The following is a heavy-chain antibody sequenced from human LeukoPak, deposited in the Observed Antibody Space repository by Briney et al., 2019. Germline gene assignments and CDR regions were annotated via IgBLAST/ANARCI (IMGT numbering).Heavy chain of an antibody. J-gene: IGHJ6*03. CDR1: SGSISSNY. Sequence: SETLSLTCTVSSGSISSNYWNWIRQPPGKGLEWIGYIYSSGSTTYNPSLKSRVTISLDTSKNQFSLKVNSVTAADTAVYYCARSRLNSYYMDVWGKGTTVTVSS. D-gene: IGHD3-16*01. CDR3: ARSRLNSYYMDV. CDR2: IYSSGST. V-gene: IGHV4-59*01.